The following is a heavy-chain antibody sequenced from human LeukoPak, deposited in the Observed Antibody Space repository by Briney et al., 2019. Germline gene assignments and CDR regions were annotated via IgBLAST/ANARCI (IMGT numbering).Heavy chain of an antibody. CDR1: GYTFTSYG. D-gene: IGHD2-2*01. J-gene: IGHJ4*02. V-gene: IGHV1-18*01. CDR3: ARRYCSSTSCYSGFDY. CDR2: ISAYNGNT. Sequence: ASVKVSCKASGYTFTSYGISWVRQAPGQGLEWMGWISAYNGNTNYAQKLQGRVTMTTDTSTSTAYMELRSLRSDDTAVYYCARRYCSSTSCYSGFDYWGQGTLVTVSS.